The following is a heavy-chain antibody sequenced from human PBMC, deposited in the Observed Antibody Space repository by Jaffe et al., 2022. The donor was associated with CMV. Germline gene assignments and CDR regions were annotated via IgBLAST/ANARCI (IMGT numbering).Heavy chain of an antibody. V-gene: IGHV2-26*01. Sequence: QVTLKESGPVLVKPTETLTLTCTVSGFSLSNARMGVSWIRQPPGKALEWLAHIFSNDEKSYSTSLKSRLTISKDTSKSQVVLTMTNMDPVDTATYYCARTLAYCGGDCLNYYYYGMDVWGQGTTVTVSS. J-gene: IGHJ6*02. CDR2: IFSNDEK. D-gene: IGHD2-21*02. CDR3: ARTLAYCGGDCLNYYYYGMDV. CDR1: GFSLSNARMG.